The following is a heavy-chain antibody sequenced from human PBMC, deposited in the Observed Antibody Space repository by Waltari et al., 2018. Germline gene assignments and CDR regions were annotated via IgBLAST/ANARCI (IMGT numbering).Heavy chain of an antibody. Sequence: QVQLVQSGAEVKKPGASVKVSCKASGYTFTSYYMHWVRQAPGQGLEWMGIIKHSGSSTSYAQKFKGRVTMTRDKYTSTVYMELSSLRSEATAVYYCARDQAAAAQCYYYGMDVWGQVTTVTVSS. CDR1: GYTFTSYY. CDR2: IKHSGSST. D-gene: IGHD6-13*01. CDR3: ARDQAAAAQCYYYGMDV. V-gene: IGHV1-46*01. J-gene: IGHJ6*02.